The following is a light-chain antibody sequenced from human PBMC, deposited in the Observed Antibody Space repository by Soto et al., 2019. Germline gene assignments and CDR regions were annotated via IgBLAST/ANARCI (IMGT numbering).Light chain of an antibody. CDR1: QSVSSN. CDR3: QQYKSWPIT. J-gene: IGKJ5*01. V-gene: IGKV3D-15*01. CDR2: GAS. Sequence: IVFTQSPGTLSLSPGERATLSYRASQSVSSNLAWYQQKPGQAPRRLIYGASTWGTGVPPRFTGSGSGTEFTLTISSLQSEDFAIYYCQQYKSWPITFGQGTRLEIK.